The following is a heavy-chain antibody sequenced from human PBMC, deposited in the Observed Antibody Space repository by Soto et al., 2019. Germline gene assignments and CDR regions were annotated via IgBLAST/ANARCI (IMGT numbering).Heavy chain of an antibody. CDR1: GFTFTSHA. CDR2: ISGDGSNK. D-gene: IGHD3-16*01. Sequence: QVQLVESGGGVVQPGRSLRLSCAASGFTFTSHAMHWVRQAPGKGLEWVAVISGDGSNKYYADSVRGRFTISRDNFKNTLSLQMNSLRAEDTAVYFCARGAIMTTPASWGQGTLVTVSS. J-gene: IGHJ5*02. CDR3: ARGAIMTTPAS. V-gene: IGHV3-30*04.